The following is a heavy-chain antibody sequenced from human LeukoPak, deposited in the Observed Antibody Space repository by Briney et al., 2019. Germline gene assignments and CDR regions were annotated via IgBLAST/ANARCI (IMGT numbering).Heavy chain of an antibody. CDR3: ARGSVTILYYYYGMDV. V-gene: IGHV1-2*02. CDR1: GYTFTGYY. Sequence: ASVKVSCKASGYTFTGYYMHWVRQAPGQGLEWMGWINPNSGGTNYAQKFQGRVTITADESTSTAYMELSSLRSEDTAVYYCARGSVTILYYYYGMDVWGQGTTVTVSS. D-gene: IGHD4-17*01. J-gene: IGHJ6*02. CDR2: INPNSGGT.